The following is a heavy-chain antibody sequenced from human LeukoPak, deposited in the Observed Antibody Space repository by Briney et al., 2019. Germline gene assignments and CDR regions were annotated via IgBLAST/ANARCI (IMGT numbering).Heavy chain of an antibody. V-gene: IGHV3-7*01. CDR1: AFTLSSYW. Sequence: GGSLRLSWEAAAFTLSSYWMRWVRQAAGRGLGWVANIKEDGSEITYVDSVKGRFTISRDNAKNSLFLQMNSLRVEDTAVYYCARDRGYSSFDYWGQGTLVTVSS. CDR3: ARDRGYSSFDY. D-gene: IGHD4-23*01. CDR2: IKEDGSEI. J-gene: IGHJ4*02.